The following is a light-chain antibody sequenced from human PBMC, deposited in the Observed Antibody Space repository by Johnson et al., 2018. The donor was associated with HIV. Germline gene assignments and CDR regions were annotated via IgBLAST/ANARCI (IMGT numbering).Light chain of an antibody. Sequence: QSVLTQPPSVSAAPGQKVTISCSGSSSNIGNNYVSWYQQLPGTAPKLLIYENNKRPSAIPDRFSGSKSGTSATLGITGLQTGDDADYYCGTWDSSLSAYVFGIGTKVTVL. J-gene: IGLJ1*01. CDR2: ENN. CDR1: SSNIGNNY. V-gene: IGLV1-51*01. CDR3: GTWDSSLSAYV.